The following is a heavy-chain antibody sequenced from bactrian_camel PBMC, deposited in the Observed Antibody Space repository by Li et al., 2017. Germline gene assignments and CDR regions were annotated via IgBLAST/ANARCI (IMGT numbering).Heavy chain of an antibody. CDR1: GFTFSSYY. D-gene: IGHD1*01. CDR3: VKPNPDARGGFDH. CDR2: IYTGGST. Sequence: SGGGLVQPGGSLRLSCAASGFTFSSYYMSWVRQAPGKGLEWVSSIYTGGSTYYVDSVKGRFAISKDNAKNTVYLLMNSLKPGDTAVYYCVKPNPDARGGFDHWGQGTQVTVS. J-gene: IGHJ4*01. V-gene: IGHV3S10*01.